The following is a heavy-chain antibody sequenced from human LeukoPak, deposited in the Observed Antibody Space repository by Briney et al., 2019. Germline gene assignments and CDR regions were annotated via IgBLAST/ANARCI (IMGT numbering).Heavy chain of an antibody. CDR3: ASYWYYYGSGIDY. Sequence: KPGGSLRLSCAASGFTFSSYSMNWVRQAPGKGLEWVSSISSSSSYIYYADSVKGRFTISRDNAKNSLYLRMNSLRAEDTAVYYCASYWYYYGSGIDYWGQGTLVTVSS. CDR1: GFTFSSYS. CDR2: ISSSSSYI. V-gene: IGHV3-21*04. J-gene: IGHJ4*02. D-gene: IGHD3-10*01.